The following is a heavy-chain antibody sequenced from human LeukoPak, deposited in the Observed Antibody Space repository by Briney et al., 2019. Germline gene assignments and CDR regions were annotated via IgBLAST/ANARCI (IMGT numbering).Heavy chain of an antibody. CDR3: AKDITVGATGSLDY. V-gene: IGHV3-48*03. J-gene: IGHJ4*02. D-gene: IGHD1-26*01. Sequence: PGGSLRLSCAASGFTFSSYEMNWVRQAPGKGLEWVSYISSSGSTIYYADSVKGRFTISRDNAKNSLYLQMNSLRAEDTAVYYCAKDITVGATGSLDYWGQGTLVTVSS. CDR1: GFTFSSYE. CDR2: ISSSGSTI.